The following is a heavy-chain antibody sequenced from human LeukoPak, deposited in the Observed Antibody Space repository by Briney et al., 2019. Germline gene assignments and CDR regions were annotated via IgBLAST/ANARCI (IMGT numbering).Heavy chain of an antibody. D-gene: IGHD2-2*01. CDR2: ISAYNGNT. Sequence: GASVKVSCKASGYTFTSYGISWVRQAPGQGLEWMGWISAYNGNTNYAQKLQGRVTMTTDTSTSTAYMELRSLRSDDTAVYYCARVSVSSTSWGAFDYWGQGTLVTVSS. J-gene: IGHJ4*02. V-gene: IGHV1-18*01. CDR1: GYTFTSYG. CDR3: ARVSVSSTSWGAFDY.